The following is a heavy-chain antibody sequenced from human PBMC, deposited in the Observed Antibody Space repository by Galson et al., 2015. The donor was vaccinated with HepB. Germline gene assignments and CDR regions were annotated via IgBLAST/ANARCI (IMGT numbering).Heavy chain of an antibody. CDR1: GYTFSTYS. D-gene: IGHD2-15*01. CDR2: ISPYNRDT. J-gene: IGHJ5*02. Sequence: SVKVSCKASGYTFSTYSITWVRQAPGQGLEWMGWISPYNRDTKYARKFQGRVTMTTDTFTSTAYMELRSLRSDDADFYYCARGALVGVVGGSQNSWFAPWCQGTLVTVAS. CDR3: ARGALVGVVGGSQNSWFAP. V-gene: IGHV1-18*01.